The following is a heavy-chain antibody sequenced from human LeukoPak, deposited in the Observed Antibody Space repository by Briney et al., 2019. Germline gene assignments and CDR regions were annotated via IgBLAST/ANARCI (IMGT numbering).Heavy chain of an antibody. V-gene: IGHV3-53*01. D-gene: IGHD1-26*01. Sequence: GGSLRLSCAASGFTVSSNYMIWVRQAPGKGLEWGSVIYSGGSTYYADSVKGRFTISRDNSKNTLYLQMNSLRAEDTAVYYCAKDGPLVGPYYFDYWGQGTLVTVSS. CDR1: GFTVSSNY. CDR3: AKDGPLVGPYYFDY. CDR2: IYSGGST. J-gene: IGHJ4*02.